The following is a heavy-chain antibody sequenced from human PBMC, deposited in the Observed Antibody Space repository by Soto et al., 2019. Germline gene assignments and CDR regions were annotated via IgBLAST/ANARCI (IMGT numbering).Heavy chain of an antibody. V-gene: IGHV4-31*03. CDR3: ARFAKEENPKLESWYAFDF. CDR1: GGSIRSGGYF. Sequence: VQLQESGPGLVKPSQTLSLTCTESGGSIRSGGYFWSWVRQQPGKGLEWIGHIYYRGGTSYNPSLESRVAMSVDTSKNEFTLKVNSVTAADTAIYYCARFAKEENPKLESWYAFDFWGRGTLVTFSS. J-gene: IGHJ4*02. D-gene: IGHD6-13*01. CDR2: IYYRGGT.